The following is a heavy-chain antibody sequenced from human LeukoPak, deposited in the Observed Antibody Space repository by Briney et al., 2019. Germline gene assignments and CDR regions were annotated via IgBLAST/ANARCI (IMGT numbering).Heavy chain of an antibody. Sequence: SVKVSCKASGGTFSSYAIRWVRQAPGQGLEWMGGIIPIFGTANYAQKFQGRVTITTDESTSTAYMELSSLRYEDTAVYYCASSSHLVSDAFDIWGQGTMVTVSS. CDR1: GGTFSSYA. V-gene: IGHV1-69*05. J-gene: IGHJ3*02. D-gene: IGHD5/OR15-5a*01. CDR2: IIPIFGTA. CDR3: ASSSHLVSDAFDI.